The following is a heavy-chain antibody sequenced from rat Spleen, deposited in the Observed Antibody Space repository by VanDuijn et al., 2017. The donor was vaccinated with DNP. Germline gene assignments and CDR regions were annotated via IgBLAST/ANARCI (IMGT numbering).Heavy chain of an antibody. Sequence: EVQLVESGGGLVQPGRSLKLSCAASGFTFSDYYMAWVRQAPTKGLEWVASLSYDGGSTYYRDSVKGRFTISRDKAKSSLYLQMDSLRSEDTATYYCTTKGGAMDAWGQGTSVTVSS. CDR3: TTKGGAMDA. CDR1: GFTFSDYY. V-gene: IGHV5-20*01. J-gene: IGHJ4*01. CDR2: LSYDGGST.